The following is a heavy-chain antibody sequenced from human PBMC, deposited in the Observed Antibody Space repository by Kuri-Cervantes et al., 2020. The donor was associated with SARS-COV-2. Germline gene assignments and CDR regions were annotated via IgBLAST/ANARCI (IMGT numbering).Heavy chain of an antibody. V-gene: IGHV3-15*01. CDR3: TTDLPNPTYPRYYYYYYGMDV. J-gene: IGHJ6*02. CDR1: GFTFSNAW. Sequence: GESLKISCAASGFTFSNAWMSWVRQAPGKGPEWVGRIKSKTDGGTTDYAAPVKGRFTISRDDSKNTLYLQMNSLKAEDTAVYYCTTDLPNPTYPRYYYYYYGMDVWGQGTTVTVSS. D-gene: IGHD2-2*02. CDR2: IKSKTDGGTT.